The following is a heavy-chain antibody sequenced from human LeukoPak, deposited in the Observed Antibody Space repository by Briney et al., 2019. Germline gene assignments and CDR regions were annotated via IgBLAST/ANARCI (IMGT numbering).Heavy chain of an antibody. CDR3: ARDRRGY. CDR2: ISSSSSYI. CDR1: GFTVSSNY. V-gene: IGHV3-21*01. Sequence: GGSLRLSCAASGFTVSSNYMSWVRQAPGKGLEWFSSISSSSSYIYYADSVKGRFTISRDNAKNSLYLQMNSLRAEDTAVYYCARDRRGYWGQGTLVTVSS. J-gene: IGHJ4*02.